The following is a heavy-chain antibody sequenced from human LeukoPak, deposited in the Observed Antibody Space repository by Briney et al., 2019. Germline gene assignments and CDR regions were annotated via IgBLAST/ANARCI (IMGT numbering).Heavy chain of an antibody. CDR1: GFTFSSYG. V-gene: IGHV3-30*02. J-gene: IGHJ4*02. Sequence: PGGSLRLSCAASGFTFSSYGIHWVRQAPGKGLEWVAFIRYDGSNKYYADSVKGRFTISRDNSKNTLYLQMNSLRAEDTAVYYCAKRGAIAAAGLDYWGQGTLVTVSS. CDR2: IRYDGSNK. CDR3: AKRGAIAAAGLDY. D-gene: IGHD6-13*01.